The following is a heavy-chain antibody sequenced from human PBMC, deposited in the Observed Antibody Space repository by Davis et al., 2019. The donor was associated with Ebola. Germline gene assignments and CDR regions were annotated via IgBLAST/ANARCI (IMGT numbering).Heavy chain of an antibody. CDR2: IFHNART. V-gene: IGHV4-59*01. J-gene: IGHJ3*01. CDR1: GGSISNYY. Sequence: SETLSLTCNVSGGSISNYYWSWIRQPPGKGLEWIGYIFHNARTNYNPSLESRVTISVDTSKNQVSLKVTSVTAADTAMYYCAREGRWGQGTMVTVSS. CDR3: AREGR.